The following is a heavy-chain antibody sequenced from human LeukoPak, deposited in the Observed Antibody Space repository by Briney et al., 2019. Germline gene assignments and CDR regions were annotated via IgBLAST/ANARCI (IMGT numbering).Heavy chain of an antibody. CDR2: INQDGSNK. J-gene: IGHJ4*02. Sequence: GGSLRLSCATSGFTFSSYWMSWVRQAPGKGLEWVAYINQDGSNKYYADSVKGRFTISRDNSKNTLYLQMNSLRAEDTAVYYCAKDVELGYYDSSGYFSYWGQGTLVTVSS. D-gene: IGHD3-22*01. V-gene: IGHV3-7*01. CDR3: AKDVELGYYDSSGYFSY. CDR1: GFTFSSYW.